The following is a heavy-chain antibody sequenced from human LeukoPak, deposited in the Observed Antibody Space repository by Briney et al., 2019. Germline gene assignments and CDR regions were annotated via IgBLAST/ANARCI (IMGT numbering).Heavy chain of an antibody. D-gene: IGHD2-21*01. CDR3: ASYPRNIPTPPFDY. CDR2: INPNNGDT. V-gene: IGHV1-2*02. CDR1: GYTFTAQY. J-gene: IGHJ4*02. Sequence: GASVKVSCKASGYTFTAQYMHWVRQAPGQGLEWMGWINPNNGDTKYAQRFLGRVTMTRDTSTATAYMELSSLRSDDTAVYFCASYPRNIPTPPFDYWGQGTLVTISS.